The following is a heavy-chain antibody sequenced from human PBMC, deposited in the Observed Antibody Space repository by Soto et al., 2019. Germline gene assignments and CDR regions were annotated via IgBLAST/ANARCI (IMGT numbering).Heavy chain of an antibody. CDR3: ARARNWNYYYYGLDV. CDR2: IYYSGST. J-gene: IGHJ6*02. V-gene: IGHV4-59*01. CDR1: GGSISSYH. Sequence: QVQLQESGPGLVKPSETLSLTCTVSGGSISSYHWNWIRQPPGKGLEWIGYIYYSGSTDYNPSLKSRVIMSVDTSTNQFSLKLSSVTAADTAVYYCARARNWNYYYYGLDVWGQGTTVTVSS. D-gene: IGHD1-20*01.